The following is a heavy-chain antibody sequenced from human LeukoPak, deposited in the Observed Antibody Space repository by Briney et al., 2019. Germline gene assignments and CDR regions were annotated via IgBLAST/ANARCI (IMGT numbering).Heavy chain of an antibody. D-gene: IGHD3-16*01. CDR2: INWNSNSI. CDR1: GFTFNDYA. V-gene: IGHV3-9*01. Sequence: GRSLRLSCAASGFTFNDYAMHWVRQAPGKGLEWVSGINWNSNSIGYADSVKGRFTISRDNAKNSLYLQMNSLRAEDTAFYYCARNIPVTRWGYWGQGTLVTVSS. J-gene: IGHJ4*02. CDR3: ARNIPVTRWGY.